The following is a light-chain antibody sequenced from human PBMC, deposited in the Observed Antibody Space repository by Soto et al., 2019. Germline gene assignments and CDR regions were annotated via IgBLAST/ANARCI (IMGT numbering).Light chain of an antibody. J-gene: IGKJ4*01. CDR2: GAS. V-gene: IGKV3-20*01. CDR1: QSVSSSY. Sequence: EIVLTQSPGTLSLSPGERATLSCRASQSVSSSYLAWYQQKPGQAPRLLIYGASSRATGIPDRFSGSGSGTDFTLTISSLQPEDVAACYCQKYNSAPLTFGGGTKVDIK. CDR3: QKYNSAPLT.